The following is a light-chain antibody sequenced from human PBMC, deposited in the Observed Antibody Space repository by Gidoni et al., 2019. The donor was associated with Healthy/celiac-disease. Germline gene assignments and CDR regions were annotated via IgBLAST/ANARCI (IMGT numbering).Light chain of an antibody. J-gene: IGKJ4*01. CDR1: QSVSSY. Sequence: EIVLTQSPATLPLSPGERATLSCRARQSVSSYLTWYQQKPGQAPRRLIYDASNRATGIPARFSGSGSGTDFTLTISSLEPEDFAVYYCQQRSNWPPLTFGGGTKVEIK. CDR3: QQRSNWPPLT. CDR2: DAS. V-gene: IGKV3-11*01.